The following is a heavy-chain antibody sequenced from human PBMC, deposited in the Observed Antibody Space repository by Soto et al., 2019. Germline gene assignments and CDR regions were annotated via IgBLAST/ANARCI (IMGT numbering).Heavy chain of an antibody. Sequence: PAGSLRLACAASGWTFGTYIMNWVRQAPGKGLEWIAYINSDSDNIMYADSVKGRFTISRDNAKNSLFLQMNSLTDEDTAVYYCARLYYDYVWGQGTTVTVSS. CDR1: GWTFGTYI. V-gene: IGHV3-48*02. CDR2: INSDSDNI. D-gene: IGHD3-3*01. CDR3: ARLYYDYV. J-gene: IGHJ6*02.